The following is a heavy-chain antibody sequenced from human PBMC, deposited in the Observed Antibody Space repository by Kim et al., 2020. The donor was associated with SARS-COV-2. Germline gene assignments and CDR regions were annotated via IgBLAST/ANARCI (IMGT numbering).Heavy chain of an antibody. J-gene: IGHJ3*02. CDR2: ISGSGGST. CDR3: SKGREESAAEAFDI. CDR1: GFTFSNYD. V-gene: IGHV3-23*01. D-gene: IGHD6-13*01. Sequence: GGSLRLSCAASGFTFSNYDLSWVRQAPGKGLEWVSAISGSGGSTYYAASVKGRFTISSNNSKTTLFLQMNGLGAEDTAVYYCSKGREESAAEAFDIWGQGTMVTVSS.